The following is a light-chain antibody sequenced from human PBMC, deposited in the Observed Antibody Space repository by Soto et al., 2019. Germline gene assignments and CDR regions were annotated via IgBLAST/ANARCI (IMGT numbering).Light chain of an antibody. CDR2: DAS. V-gene: IGKV1-13*02. J-gene: IGKJ1*01. CDR1: QGISSA. Sequence: AIQLTQSPSSLSASVGDRVTITCRASQGISSALAWYQQKPGKAPKLLIYDASSLESGVPSRFSGSASGTEFTLTISSLQPDDFATYYCQQYNSYSTFGQGTKVDIK. CDR3: QQYNSYST.